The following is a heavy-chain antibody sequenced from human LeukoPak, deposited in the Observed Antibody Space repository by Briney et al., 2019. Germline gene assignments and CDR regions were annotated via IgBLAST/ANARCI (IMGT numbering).Heavy chain of an antibody. CDR3: VTKSCGGDCYPTDHDAFDI. D-gene: IGHD2-21*02. Sequence: PGGSLRLSCAASGFTVSSNEMSWVRQAPGKGLEWVSSISGGSTYYADSRKGRFTISRDNSKNTLHLQMNSLRAEDTAVQESVTKSCGGDCYPTDHDAFDIWGQGTMVTVSS. CDR1: GFTVSSNE. CDR2: ISGGST. V-gene: IGHV3-38-3*01. J-gene: IGHJ3*02.